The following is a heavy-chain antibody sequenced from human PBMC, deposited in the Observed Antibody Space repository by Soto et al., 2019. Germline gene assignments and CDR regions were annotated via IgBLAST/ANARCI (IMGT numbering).Heavy chain of an antibody. J-gene: IGHJ4*02. V-gene: IGHV4-34*01. CDR2: INHSGST. Sequence: SETLSLTCAVYGGSFSGYYWSWIRQPPGKGLEWIGEINHSGSTNYNPSLKSRVTISVDTSKNQFSLKLSSVTAADTAVYYCARVPRLNYYDSSGLFDYWGQGTLVTVSS. D-gene: IGHD3-22*01. CDR3: ARVPRLNYYDSSGLFDY. CDR1: GGSFSGYY.